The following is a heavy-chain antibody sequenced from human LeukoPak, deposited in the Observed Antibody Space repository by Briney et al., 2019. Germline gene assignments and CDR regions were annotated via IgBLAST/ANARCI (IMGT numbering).Heavy chain of an antibody. D-gene: IGHD6-19*01. J-gene: IGHJ4*02. CDR2: IGTAGDT. V-gene: IGHV3-13*01. Sequence: AGGSLRLSCAASGFTFSSYDMHWVCQATGKGLEWVSAIGTAGDTYYPGSVKGRFTISRENAKNSLYLQMNSLRAEDTAVYYCARDLDSSGWFDYWGQGTLVTVSS. CDR3: ARDLDSSGWFDY. CDR1: GFTFSSYD.